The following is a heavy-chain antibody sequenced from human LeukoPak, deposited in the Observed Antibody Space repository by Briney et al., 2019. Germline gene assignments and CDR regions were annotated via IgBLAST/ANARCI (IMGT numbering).Heavy chain of an antibody. V-gene: IGHV3-30*18. CDR2: ISYDGSNK. D-gene: IGHD3-10*01. J-gene: IGHJ4*02. CDR1: GFTFSSSG. Sequence: PGRSLRLSCAASGFTFSSSGMHWVRQAPGKGLEWVAVISYDGSNKYYADSVKGRFTFSRDNSKNTLYLQMNSLRAEDTAVYYCAKDLLDMVRGVVYWGQGTLVTVSS. CDR3: AKDLLDMVRGVVY.